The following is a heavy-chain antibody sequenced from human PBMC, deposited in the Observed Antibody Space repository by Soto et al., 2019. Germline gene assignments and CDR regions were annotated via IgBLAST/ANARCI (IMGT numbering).Heavy chain of an antibody. D-gene: IGHD5-12*01. CDR2: IIPIFGTA. CDR3: AREDTGGYNRNFDY. CDR1: GGTFSSYA. V-gene: IGHV1-69*13. Sequence: SVKVSCKASGGTFSSYAISWVRQAPGQGLEWMGGIIPIFGTANYAQKFQGRVTITADESTSTAYMELSSLRSEDTAVYYCAREDTGGYNRNFDYWGQGTLVTVSS. J-gene: IGHJ4*02.